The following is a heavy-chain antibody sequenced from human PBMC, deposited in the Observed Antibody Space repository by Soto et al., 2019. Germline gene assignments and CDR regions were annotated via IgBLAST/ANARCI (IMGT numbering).Heavy chain of an antibody. V-gene: IGHV1-2*02. D-gene: IGHD1-26*01. J-gene: IGHJ4*02. CDR3: GRGRSGQIVVFY. CDR2: IGPETGAT. Sequence: ASVKVFCKASGYTFTGHYIHWVRQAPEQGPEWMGEIGPETGATRYAQKFQGRVTMTRDMSITTVYMELNNLSPDDTAVYYCGRGRSGQIVVFYWGQGTPVTVSS. CDR1: GYTFTGHY.